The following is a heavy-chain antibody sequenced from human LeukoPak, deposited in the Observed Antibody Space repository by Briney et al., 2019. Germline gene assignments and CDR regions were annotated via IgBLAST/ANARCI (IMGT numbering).Heavy chain of an antibody. CDR2: IYYSGST. V-gene: IGHV4-30-4*08. D-gene: IGHD1-1*01. J-gene: IGHJ3*02. Sequence: SETLSLTCTVSGGSISSGDYYWSWIRQPPGKGLEWIGYIYYSGSTYYNPSLKSRVTISVDTSKNQFSLKLSSVTAADTAVYYCARDNTNRNDLGGAFDIWGQGAMVTVSS. CDR1: GGSISSGDYY. CDR3: ARDNTNRNDLGGAFDI.